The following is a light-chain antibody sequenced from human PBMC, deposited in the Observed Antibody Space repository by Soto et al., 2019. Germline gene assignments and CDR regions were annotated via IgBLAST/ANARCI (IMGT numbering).Light chain of an antibody. Sequence: EIVLTQSPDTLSLSPGERATLSCRASQSVSSFVAWYQQRPGQPPRLLIYDVSKRATGSPIRFSGRGSGTDFNLTISSLEPEDFAGYYFQQRINWPLTFGGGTKVEIK. CDR1: QSVSSF. CDR3: QQRINWPLT. CDR2: DVS. J-gene: IGKJ4*01. V-gene: IGKV3-11*01.